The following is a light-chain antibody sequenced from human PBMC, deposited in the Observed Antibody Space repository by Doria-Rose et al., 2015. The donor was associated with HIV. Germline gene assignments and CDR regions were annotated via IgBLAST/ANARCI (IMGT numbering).Light chain of an antibody. Sequence: TQSPGTLSLSPGERATLSCRASQSVSANYLAWYQQRPGQSPRLLIHGASSRATDIPDRFSGSGSGTDFTLTISRLEPEDFAVYNCHQYASSRTLGQGTKVEIK. CDR1: QSVSANY. V-gene: IGKV3-20*01. CDR2: GAS. J-gene: IGKJ1*01. CDR3: HQYASSRT.